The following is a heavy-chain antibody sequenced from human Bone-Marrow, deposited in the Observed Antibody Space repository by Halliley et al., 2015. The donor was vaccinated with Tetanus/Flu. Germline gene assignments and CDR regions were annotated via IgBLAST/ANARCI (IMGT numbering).Heavy chain of an antibody. V-gene: IGHV3-53*01. Sequence: AVSGFSVSSNYMSWVRQAPGKGLEWVSVIYISGNTYYPDSMKGRFTISRDNSNDTVYLQMNSLRVEDTAVYFCARGGGAFCGGDCLRTFDIWGQGTMVTVS. CDR3: ARGGGAFCGGDCLRTFDI. J-gene: IGHJ3*02. CDR1: GFSVSSNY. D-gene: IGHD2-21*02. CDR2: IYISGNT.